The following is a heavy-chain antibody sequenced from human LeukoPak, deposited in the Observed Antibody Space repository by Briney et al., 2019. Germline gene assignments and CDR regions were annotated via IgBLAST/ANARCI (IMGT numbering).Heavy chain of an antibody. CDR3: ATPYTSGWSLYFDN. Sequence: GGSLRLSCAASGFTFSSYSMNWVRQAPDKGLEWVAVISHDGGNKYYADSVKGRFTISRDNSKNTLYLQMNGLRAEETAMYYCATPYTSGWSLYFDNWGQGTLVTVSS. CDR2: ISHDGGNK. D-gene: IGHD6-19*01. J-gene: IGHJ4*02. V-gene: IGHV3-30*03. CDR1: GFTFSSYS.